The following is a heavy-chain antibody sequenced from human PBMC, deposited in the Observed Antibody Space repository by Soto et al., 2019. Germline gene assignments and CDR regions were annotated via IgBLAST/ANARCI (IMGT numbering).Heavy chain of an antibody. Sequence: ASVKVSCKASGYTFTGYYMHWVRQAPGQGLEWMGWISPNSGGTRYPQKFQGRVTMTRDTSISTVYMALTRLRSDDTAVYYCARDMERGGGSEGFDCWGQGNRVTVSS. CDR2: ISPNSGGT. J-gene: IGHJ4*02. CDR3: ARDMERGGGSEGFDC. V-gene: IGHV1-2*02. CDR1: GYTFTGYY. D-gene: IGHD2-15*01.